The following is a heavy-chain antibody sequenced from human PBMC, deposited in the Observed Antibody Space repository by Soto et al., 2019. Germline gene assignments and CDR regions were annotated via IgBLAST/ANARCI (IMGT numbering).Heavy chain of an antibody. CDR2: IYHSGST. Sequence: PSETLSLTCAVSGGSISSSNWWSWVRQPPGKGLEWIGEIYHSGSTNYNPSLKSRVTISVDKSKNQFSLKLSSVTAADTAVYYCARDGRRYFAWLRHYFDYWGQGTLVTVSS. CDR3: ARDGRRYFAWLRHYFDY. D-gene: IGHD3-9*01. V-gene: IGHV4-4*02. CDR1: GGSISSSNW. J-gene: IGHJ4*02.